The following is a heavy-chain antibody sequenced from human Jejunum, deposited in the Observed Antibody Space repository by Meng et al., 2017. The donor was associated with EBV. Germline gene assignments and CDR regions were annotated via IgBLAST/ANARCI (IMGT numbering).Heavy chain of an antibody. V-gene: IGHV3-73*02. CDR2: MKSKARNSVT. CDR3: AAYCGSDCYYIDY. Sequence: VLLVGSGGGLVQPGGSLKLSWGASGFTVSTSSIHWVRQASGKGLEWVGHMKSKARNSVTTYAASLQGRFTISRDDSKNTAYLQMDSLKTEDTAVYYCAAYCGSDCYYIDYWGRGTLVTVSS. J-gene: IGHJ4*02. D-gene: IGHD2-21*02. CDR1: GFTVSTSS.